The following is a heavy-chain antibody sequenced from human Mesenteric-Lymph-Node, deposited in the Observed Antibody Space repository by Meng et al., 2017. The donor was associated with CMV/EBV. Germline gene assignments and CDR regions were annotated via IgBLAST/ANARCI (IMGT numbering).Heavy chain of an antibody. CDR2: IIPIFGTA. Sequence: FSSYAISGVRQDAGQGLEWMVGIIPIFGTANYAQKFQGRVTITADKSTSTAYMELSSLRSEDTAVYYCARGQYYGSGSYYFWWFDPWGQGTLVTVSS. J-gene: IGHJ5*02. D-gene: IGHD3-10*01. CDR1: FSSYA. V-gene: IGHV1-69*06. CDR3: ARGQYYGSGSYYFWWFDP.